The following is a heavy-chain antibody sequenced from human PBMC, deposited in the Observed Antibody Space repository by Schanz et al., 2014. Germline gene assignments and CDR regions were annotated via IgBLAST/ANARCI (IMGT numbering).Heavy chain of an antibody. CDR2: ISASGGDT. Sequence: DVHLLESGGGLVQPGGSLRLSCAASEFTFSTDAMSWVRQAPGKGLEWLSVISASGGDTYYADSVKGRFTISRDNSKNTLYLQMKSLRAEDTAVYFCARGGFGEVSYFDYWGQGTLVTVSS. V-gene: IGHV3-23*01. D-gene: IGHD3-10*01. CDR1: EFTFSTDA. CDR3: ARGGFGEVSYFDY. J-gene: IGHJ4*02.